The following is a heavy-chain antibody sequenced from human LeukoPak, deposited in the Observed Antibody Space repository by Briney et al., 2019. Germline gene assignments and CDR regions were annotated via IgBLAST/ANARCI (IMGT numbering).Heavy chain of an antibody. CDR3: ARGTNYSNSWFFDY. V-gene: IGHV3-33*01. CDR1: GLAFSRSG. D-gene: IGHD6-13*01. Sequence: GGSLRLSCAASGLAFSRSGMHWVRQAPGKGLEWVAVVWYGGSNKHYADSVKGRFTISRDNYYNTLYLQMNSLRPEDTAVYYCARGTNYSNSWFFDYWGQGTLVTVSS. CDR2: VWYGGSNK. J-gene: IGHJ4*02.